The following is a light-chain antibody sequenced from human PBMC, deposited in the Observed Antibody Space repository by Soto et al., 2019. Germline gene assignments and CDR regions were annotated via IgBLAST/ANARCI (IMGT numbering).Light chain of an antibody. CDR3: AAWDDSLKGVV. Sequence: QPVLTQPPSASGTPGQRVTISCSGSSSNIGGNTVSWYQQLPGAAPKLLIYSNHQRPSGVPDRFSGSKSGTSASLAISGLQSEDEADYYCAAWDDSLKGVVFGGGTKLTVL. V-gene: IGLV1-44*01. CDR1: SSNIGGNT. J-gene: IGLJ2*01. CDR2: SNH.